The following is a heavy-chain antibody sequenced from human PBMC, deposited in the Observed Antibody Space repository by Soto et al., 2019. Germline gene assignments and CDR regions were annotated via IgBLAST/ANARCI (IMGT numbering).Heavy chain of an antibody. D-gene: IGHD4-17*01. CDR1: NGSINTSFW. CDR2: IYHHGST. V-gene: IGHV4-4*02. CDR3: ARRFSVTTMRGFFDS. Sequence: HVQLQESGPGLVKPSETLSLTCAVSNGSINTSFWWSWVRQSPGKALEWIGEIYHHGSTNYNPSLKSRVTVSIDKSKNQFSLKLYSVTTADTAIYYCARRFSVTTMRGFFDSWGQGSLVTVSS. J-gene: IGHJ4*02.